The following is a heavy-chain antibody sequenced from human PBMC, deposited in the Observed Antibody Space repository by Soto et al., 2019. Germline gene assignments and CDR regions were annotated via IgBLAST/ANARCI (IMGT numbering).Heavy chain of an antibody. V-gene: IGHV4-34*01. D-gene: IGHD3-9*01. Sequence: QEQLQQWGAGLLRPSETLSLTCAVYGGSFSGYYWSWIRQPPGKGLEWIGEINHSGKTHYNASLKSRVTMSEDTSKHQFSLKLTSVTAADTAVYYCARGPPTYNDISLGDAFDIWGQGTLVTVSS. CDR1: GGSFSGYY. J-gene: IGHJ3*02. CDR3: ARGPPTYNDISLGDAFDI. CDR2: INHSGKT.